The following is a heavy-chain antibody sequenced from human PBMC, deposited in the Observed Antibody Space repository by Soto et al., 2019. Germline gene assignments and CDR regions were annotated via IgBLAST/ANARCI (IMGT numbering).Heavy chain of an antibody. CDR2: ISYDGSNK. J-gene: IGHJ4*02. CDR3: AKDRPAPLQQRTNFDY. Sequence: GGPLRLSCAASGFTFSSYGMHWVSQAQGKGLEWVAVISYDGSNKYYADSVKGRFTISRDNSKNTLYLQMNSLRAEDTAVYYCAKDRPAPLQQRTNFDYWGQGTLVTVSS. CDR1: GFTFSSYG. D-gene: IGHD6-13*01. V-gene: IGHV3-30*18.